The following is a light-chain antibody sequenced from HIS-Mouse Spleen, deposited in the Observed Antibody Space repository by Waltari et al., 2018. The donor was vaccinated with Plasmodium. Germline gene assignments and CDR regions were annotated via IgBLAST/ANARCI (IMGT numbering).Light chain of an antibody. CDR3: SSYAGSNNLV. CDR2: EVS. Sequence: QSALPQPPSASGSPGQSVTITRTGTRRDVGGYNYFAWYQQHPGKAPKLMLYEVSKRPSGVPDRFSGSKSGNTASLTVSGLQAEDEADYYCSSYAGSNNLVFGGGTKLTVL. J-gene: IGLJ2*01. V-gene: IGLV2-8*01. CDR1: RRDVGGYNY.